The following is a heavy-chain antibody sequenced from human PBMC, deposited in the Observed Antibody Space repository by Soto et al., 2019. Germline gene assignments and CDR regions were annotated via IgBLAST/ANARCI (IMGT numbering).Heavy chain of an antibody. CDR1: GFTFSNYA. D-gene: IGHD6-19*01. Sequence: PGGSLILSCAVSGFTFSNYAMSWVRQAPGKGLEWVSGISGSGDNTYYADSVKGRLSISRDNSKNTLYLQMNSLRAEDTAVYYCAKGGSGWYGWHMDVWGQGTTVTVSS. V-gene: IGHV3-23*01. CDR2: ISGSGDNT. J-gene: IGHJ6*02. CDR3: AKGGSGWYGWHMDV.